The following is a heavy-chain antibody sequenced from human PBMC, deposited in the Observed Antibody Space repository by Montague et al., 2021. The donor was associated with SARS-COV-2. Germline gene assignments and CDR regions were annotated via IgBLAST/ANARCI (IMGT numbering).Heavy chain of an antibody. J-gene: IGHJ6*02. CDR2: TYYSGST. D-gene: IGHD3-9*01. Sequence: SETLSLTCTVSGGSISSSSYYWGWIRQPPGNGLEWIGSTYYSGSTYYNPSLKSRVTISVDTSKNQFSLKLSSVTAADTAVYYCARQDDILTGYYYYGMDVWGQGTTVTVSS. CDR1: GGSISSSSYY. V-gene: IGHV4-39*01. CDR3: ARQDDILTGYYYYGMDV.